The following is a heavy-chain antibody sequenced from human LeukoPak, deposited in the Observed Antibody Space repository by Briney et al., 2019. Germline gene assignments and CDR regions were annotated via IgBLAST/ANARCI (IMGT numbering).Heavy chain of an antibody. CDR2: IIPIFGTA. Sequence: SVKVSCKASGGTFSSYAISCVRQAPGQGLEWMGGIIPIFGTANYAQKFQGRVTITADESTSTAYMELSSLRSEDTAVYYCASAKGWLQSPPFDYWGQGTLVTVSS. J-gene: IGHJ4*02. D-gene: IGHD5-24*01. CDR1: GGTFSSYA. V-gene: IGHV1-69*13. CDR3: ASAKGWLQSPPFDY.